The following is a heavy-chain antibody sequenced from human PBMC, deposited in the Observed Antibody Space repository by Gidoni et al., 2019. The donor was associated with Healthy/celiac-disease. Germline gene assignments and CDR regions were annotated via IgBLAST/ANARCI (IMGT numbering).Heavy chain of an antibody. V-gene: IGHV6-1*01. D-gene: IGHD3-16*02. CDR1: GDRVSSNSAT. J-gene: IGHJ3*02. CDR2: TYYRSKWYN. Sequence: QVQLKQSGPGLVRPSQTLSITCAISGDRVSSNSATWNWIRQSPSRGLEWLGRTYYRSKWYNDYAVSVKSRITINPDTFKNQFSLQLHSVTPEDTAVYSCARGIMITFGGVILSDAFDIWGQGTMVTVSS. CDR3: ARGIMITFGGVILSDAFDI.